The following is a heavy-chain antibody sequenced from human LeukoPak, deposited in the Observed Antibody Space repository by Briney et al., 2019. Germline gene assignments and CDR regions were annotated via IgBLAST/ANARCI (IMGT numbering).Heavy chain of an antibody. V-gene: IGHV4-34*01. J-gene: IGHJ5*02. CDR3: ARGQGGFDP. CDR1: GGSFSGYY. CDR2: INHSGST. D-gene: IGHD3-16*01. Sequence: SETLSLTWAVYGGSFSGYYWSWIRQPPGKGLEWIGEINHSGSTNYNPSLKSRVTISVDTSKNQFSLKLSSVTAADTAVYYCARGQGGFDPWGQGTLVTVSS.